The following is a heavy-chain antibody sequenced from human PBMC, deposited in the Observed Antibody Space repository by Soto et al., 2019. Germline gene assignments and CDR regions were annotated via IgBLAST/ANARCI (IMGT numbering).Heavy chain of an antibody. J-gene: IGHJ6*03. CDR3: ARGEGKDIVVVPAESYYYYYMDV. CDR1: GGSFSGYY. D-gene: IGHD2-2*01. V-gene: IGHV4-34*01. CDR2: INLSGST. Sequence: QVQLQQWGAGLLKPSETLSLPCAVYGGSFSGYYWSWIRQPPGKGLGWIGEINLSGSTNYNPSLKSRVTISVDTSKNQFSLKLSSVTAADTAVYYCARGEGKDIVVVPAESYYYYYMDVWGKGTTVTVSS.